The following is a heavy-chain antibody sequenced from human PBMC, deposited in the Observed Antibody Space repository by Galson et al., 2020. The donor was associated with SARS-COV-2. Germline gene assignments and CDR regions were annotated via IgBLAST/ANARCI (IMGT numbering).Heavy chain of an antibody. CDR2: IYHSGRT. J-gene: IGHJ4*02. CDR1: GYSISSGYF. V-gene: IGHV4-38-2*02. D-gene: IGHD2-15*01. Sequence: SETLSLTCTVSGYSISSGYFWGWIRQPPGKGLEWMGSIYHSGRTYYNPSLKSRVTISVDTSKNKFSLKVSSVTAADTAVYYCATDSVVVVAPTPLRADYGGQGTLVTFSS. CDR3: ATDSVVVVAPTPLRADY.